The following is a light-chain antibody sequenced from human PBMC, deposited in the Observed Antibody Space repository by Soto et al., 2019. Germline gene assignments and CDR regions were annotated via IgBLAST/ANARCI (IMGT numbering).Light chain of an antibody. Sequence: QSALTQPPSVSGSPGQSVTISCAGTSGDIGSYNRVSWYQQPPGTAPKLMIYGVTNRPSGVPDRFSGSKSGNTASLTISGLQAEDEADYYCSSYTTSSTFVFGGGTKLTVL. CDR3: SSYTTSSTFV. V-gene: IGLV2-18*02. CDR1: SGDIGSYNR. J-gene: IGLJ2*01. CDR2: GVT.